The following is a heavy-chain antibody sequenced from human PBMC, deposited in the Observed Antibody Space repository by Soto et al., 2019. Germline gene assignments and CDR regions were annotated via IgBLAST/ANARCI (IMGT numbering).Heavy chain of an antibody. CDR3: ARDITIFGVVIISWFDP. J-gene: IGHJ5*02. CDR1: GYTFTSYA. Sequence: GASVKVSCKASGYTFTSYAMHWVRQAPGQRLEWMGWINAGNGNTKYSQKFQGRVTMTRNTSISTAYMELSSLRSEDTAVYYCARDITIFGVVIISWFDPWGQGTLVTVSS. CDR2: INAGNGNT. V-gene: IGHV1-3*01. D-gene: IGHD3-3*01.